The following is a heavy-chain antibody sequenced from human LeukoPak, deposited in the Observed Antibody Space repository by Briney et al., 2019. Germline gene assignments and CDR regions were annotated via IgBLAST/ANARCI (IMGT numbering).Heavy chain of an antibody. V-gene: IGHV1-2*04. Sequence: ASVKVSCKASGYTFTGYYMHWVRQAPGQGLEWVGWINPNSGGTNYAQKFQGWVTMTRDTSISTAYMELSRLRSDGTAVYYCARSTGTRNNWFDPWGQGTLVTVSS. CDR2: INPNSGGT. CDR1: GYTFTGYY. CDR3: ARSTGTRNNWFDP. D-gene: IGHD1-1*01. J-gene: IGHJ5*02.